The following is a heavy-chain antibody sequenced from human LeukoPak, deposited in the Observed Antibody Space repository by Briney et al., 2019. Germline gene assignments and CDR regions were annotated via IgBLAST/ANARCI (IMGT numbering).Heavy chain of an antibody. Sequence: GGSLQISCQGSGSTFTSYWIGWVRQLPGKGLEWMGIIYPGDSDTRYSPSFQGQVTISADKSISTAYLQWSSLKASDTAMYYCARRDYGGPYVLDYWGQGTLVTVSS. CDR3: ARRDYGGPYVLDY. J-gene: IGHJ4*02. CDR2: IYPGDSDT. CDR1: GSTFTSYW. D-gene: IGHD4-23*01. V-gene: IGHV5-51*01.